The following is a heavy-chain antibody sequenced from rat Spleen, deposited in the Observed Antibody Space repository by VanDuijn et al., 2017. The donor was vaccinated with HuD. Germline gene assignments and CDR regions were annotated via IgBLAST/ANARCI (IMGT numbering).Heavy chain of an antibody. J-gene: IGHJ3*01. Sequence: EVQLVESGGGLVQPGSPLKLSCAASGFTFSDYYMAWVRQAPTKGLEWVATINYDGTSTFYRDSVKARFTISRDNAKSTLYLRVDSLRSEDTATYYCARPSYGFPFAYWGQGTLVTVSS. D-gene: IGHD1-3*01. V-gene: IGHV5-29*01. CDR1: GFTFSDYY. CDR2: INYDGTST. CDR3: ARPSYGFPFAY.